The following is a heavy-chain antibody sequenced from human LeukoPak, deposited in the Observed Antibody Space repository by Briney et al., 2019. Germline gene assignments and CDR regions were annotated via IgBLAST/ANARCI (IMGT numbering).Heavy chain of an antibody. CDR2: ISAYNGNT. V-gene: IGHV1-18*01. J-gene: IGHJ4*02. Sequence: GASVKVSCKASGYTFTSYGISWVRQAPGQGLEWMGWISAYNGNTNYAQKLQGRVTMTTDTSTSTAYMELRSLRSDDTAVYYCARSEFTIFGVVRAFDYWGQGTLVTVSS. D-gene: IGHD3-3*01. CDR1: GYTFTSYG. CDR3: ARSEFTIFGVVRAFDY.